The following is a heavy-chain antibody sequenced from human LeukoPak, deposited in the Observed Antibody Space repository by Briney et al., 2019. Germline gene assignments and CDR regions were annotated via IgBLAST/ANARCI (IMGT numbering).Heavy chain of an antibody. CDR1: GVSFNDYY. D-gene: IGHD4-11*01. Sequence: SETLSLTCAVSGVSFNDYYWSWVRQTPGKGLEWIGEINHSGYTNDSPSLKSRVTLSIDTSRKQFSLNLRSVTVADSGIYYCTRMTTGHDYWGQGTGFTVSS. CDR3: TRMTTGHDY. V-gene: IGHV4-34*01. CDR2: INHSGYT. J-gene: IGHJ4*02.